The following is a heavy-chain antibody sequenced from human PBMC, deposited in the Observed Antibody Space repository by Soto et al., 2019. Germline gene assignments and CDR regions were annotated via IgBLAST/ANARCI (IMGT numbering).Heavy chain of an antibody. CDR2: IYYSGST. Sequence: PSETLYLTCTVSGGSISSGGYYWSWIRQHPGKGLEWIGYIYYSGSTYYNPSLKSRVTISVDTSKNQFSLKLSSVTAADTAVYYCARRTVGATGGYYYYGMDVWCQGTTVTVSS. V-gene: IGHV4-31*03. CDR3: ARRTVGATGGYYYYGMDV. J-gene: IGHJ6*02. D-gene: IGHD1-26*01. CDR1: GGSISSGGYY.